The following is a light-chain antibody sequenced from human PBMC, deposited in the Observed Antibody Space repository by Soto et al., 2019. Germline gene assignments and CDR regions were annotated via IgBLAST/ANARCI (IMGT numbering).Light chain of an antibody. Sequence: DIQMTQSPSSLSASVGDRVTITCRASQRISNSLNWYQQKPGKAPKLLIHHASNLQSGVPSRFSGSGSGADFTLTISSLQPEDFATYYCQQSYSTPVFGQGTRLEIK. J-gene: IGKJ5*01. CDR2: HAS. CDR1: QRISNS. CDR3: QQSYSTPV. V-gene: IGKV1-39*01.